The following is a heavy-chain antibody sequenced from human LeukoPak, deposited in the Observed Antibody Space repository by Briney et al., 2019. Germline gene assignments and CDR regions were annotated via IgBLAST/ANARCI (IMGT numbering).Heavy chain of an antibody. CDR3: AREGNGYCSGGSCYSDAFDI. CDR2: IRYDGSNK. J-gene: IGHJ3*02. V-gene: IGHV3-30*02. D-gene: IGHD2-15*01. CDR1: GFTFSSYG. Sequence: PGGSLRLSCAASGFTFSSYGMHWVRQAPGKGLEWVAFIRYDGSNKYYADSVKGRFTISRDNSKNTLYLQMNSLRAEDTAVYYCAREGNGYCSGGSCYSDAFDIWGQGTMVTVSS.